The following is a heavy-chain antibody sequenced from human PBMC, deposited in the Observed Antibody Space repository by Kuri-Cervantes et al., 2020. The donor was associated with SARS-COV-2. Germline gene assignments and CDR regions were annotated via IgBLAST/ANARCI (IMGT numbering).Heavy chain of an antibody. CDR3: ARGVGYTQPFDS. CDR2: ISYDGSNK. D-gene: IGHD2-8*02. Sequence: SLKISCAASGFTFNSSPMHWVRQTPGKGLEWVALISYDGSNKYYADSVQGRFTISRDNSKNTLYLQMSSLRAEDTAVFYCARGVGYTQPFDSWGQGTLVTVSS. V-gene: IGHV3-30-3*01. J-gene: IGHJ4*02. CDR1: GFTFNSSP.